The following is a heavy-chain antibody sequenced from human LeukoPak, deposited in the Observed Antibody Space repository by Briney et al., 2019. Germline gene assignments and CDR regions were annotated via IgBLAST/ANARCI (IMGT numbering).Heavy chain of an antibody. CDR1: GFMFSDYW. D-gene: IGHD5-18*01. V-gene: IGHV3-7*01. CDR3: ARDAAYGYERCDY. CDR2: IKDDGSDK. J-gene: IGHJ4*02. Sequence: PGGSLRLSCEATGFMFSDYWLAWVRQAPGKGLDWLANIKDDGSDKIYVESMQGRLTISRDNAKNSVYLQMNSLRVEDTAVYYCARDAAYGYERCDYWGQGPQVTVSS.